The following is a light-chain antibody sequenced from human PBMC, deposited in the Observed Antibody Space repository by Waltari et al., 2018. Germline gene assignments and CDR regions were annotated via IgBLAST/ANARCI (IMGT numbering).Light chain of an antibody. J-gene: IGLJ2*01. Sequence: QSVLTQPPSVSAAPGQKVTISCSGSSSNIGNNYISWYQQLPGTAPKLLIYADNKLPSGIPDRFSGSKSGTSATLGSTGLQTGDEADYYCGTWDRKIFGGGTKLTVL. CDR3: GTWDRKI. CDR1: SSNIGNNY. CDR2: ADN. V-gene: IGLV1-51*01.